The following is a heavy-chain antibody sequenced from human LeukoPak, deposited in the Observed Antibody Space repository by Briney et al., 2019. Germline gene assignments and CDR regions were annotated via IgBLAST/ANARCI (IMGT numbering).Heavy chain of an antibody. J-gene: IGHJ6*02. CDR3: ARDIPNSSWGLDV. V-gene: IGHV3-23*01. D-gene: IGHD6-13*01. CDR1: GFTFSTYA. Sequence: GGSLRLSCSASGFTFSTYAMAWVRQAPGKGLEWVSCISINARVTYYGESVRGRSTISRDNPKNTLYLQMNSLRADDAATYYCARDIPNSSWGLDVWGQGTAVTVSS. CDR2: ISINARVT.